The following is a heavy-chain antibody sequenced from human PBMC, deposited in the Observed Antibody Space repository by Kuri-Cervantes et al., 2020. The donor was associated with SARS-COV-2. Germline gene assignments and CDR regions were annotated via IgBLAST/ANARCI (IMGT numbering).Heavy chain of an antibody. CDR2: IYYSGST. CDR3: AREKHLWPDSGHNWFDP. J-gene: IGHJ5*02. Sequence: SETLSLSCTVSGGSISSGDYNWSWIRQSPGRGLEWIGYIYYSGSTYYNPPLKSRLRISLDRPKNQFSLKLTSVTAADTAVYYCAREKHLWPDSGHNWFDPWGQGTLVTVSS. D-gene: IGHD5-18*01. CDR1: GGSISSGDYN. V-gene: IGHV4-30-4*08.